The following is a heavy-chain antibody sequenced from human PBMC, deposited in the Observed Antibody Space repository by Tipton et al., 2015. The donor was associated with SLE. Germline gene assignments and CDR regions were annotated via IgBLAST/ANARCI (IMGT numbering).Heavy chain of an antibody. Sequence: TLSLTCAVYGGSFSGYYWSWIRQPPGTGLEWIGEINHSGSTNYNPSLKSRVTISVDTSKNQFSLKLSSVTAADTAVYYRARVVAAAGTAFDIWGQAAVVTVAS. D-gene: IGHD6-13*01. CDR1: GGSFSGYY. V-gene: IGHV4-34*01. CDR3: ARVVAAAGTAFDI. CDR2: INHSGST. J-gene: IGHJ3*02.